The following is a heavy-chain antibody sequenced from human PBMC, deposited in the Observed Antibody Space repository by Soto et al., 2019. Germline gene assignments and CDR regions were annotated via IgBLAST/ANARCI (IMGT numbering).Heavy chain of an antibody. Sequence: GESLKISCKASGYKFTIYWIGWVRQMPGKGLEWVGTIYPGDSDTRYSPSLQGQVTISADKSITTAYLQWSSLKASDTAMYYCVRMVVTTNVGYYYGMDVWGQGTTVTVS. D-gene: IGHD2-21*02. CDR3: VRMVVTTNVGYYYGMDV. J-gene: IGHJ6*02. CDR1: GYKFTIYW. V-gene: IGHV5-51*01. CDR2: IYPGDSDT.